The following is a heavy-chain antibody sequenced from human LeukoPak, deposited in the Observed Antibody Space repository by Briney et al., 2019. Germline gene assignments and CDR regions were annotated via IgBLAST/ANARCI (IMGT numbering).Heavy chain of an antibody. CDR2: INPSGGST. D-gene: IGHD6-19*01. V-gene: IGHV1-46*01. CDR1: GYTFTSYY. J-gene: IGHJ6*02. Sequence: ASVKVSCKASGYTFTSYYMHWVRQAPGQGLEWMGIINPSGGSTSYAQKFQGRVTMTRDTSTSTVYMELSSLRSEDTAVYYCARSQWLVRPYYGMDVWGQGTTVTVSS. CDR3: ARSQWLVRPYYGMDV.